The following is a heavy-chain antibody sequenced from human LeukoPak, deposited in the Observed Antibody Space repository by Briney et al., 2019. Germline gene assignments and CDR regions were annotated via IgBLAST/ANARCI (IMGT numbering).Heavy chain of an antibody. CDR1: GYTFTSYG. D-gene: IGHD3-3*01. V-gene: IGHV1-18*01. J-gene: IGHJ5*02. Sequence: ASVKVSCKASGYTFTSYGISWVRQAPGQGLEWMGWIIAYNGNTNYAQKLQGRVTMTTDTSTSTAYMELRSLRSDDTAVYYCARDPYYDFWSGYSSWFDPWGQGTLVTVSS. CDR2: IIAYNGNT. CDR3: ARDPYYDFWSGYSSWFDP.